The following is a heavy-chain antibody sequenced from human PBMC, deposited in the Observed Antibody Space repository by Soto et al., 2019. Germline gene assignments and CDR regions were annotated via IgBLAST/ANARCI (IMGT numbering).Heavy chain of an antibody. CDR1: GFTFSSYS. CDR2: ISSSSSYI. D-gene: IGHD2-15*01. J-gene: IGHJ4*02. Sequence: GGSLRLSCAASGFTFSSYSMNWVRQAPGKGLEWVSSISSSSSYIYYADSVKGRFTISRDNAKNSLYLQMNSLRAEDTAVYYCARDAFVSRDIVVVVAAIYYWGQGTLVTVSS. V-gene: IGHV3-21*01. CDR3: ARDAFVSRDIVVVVAAIYY.